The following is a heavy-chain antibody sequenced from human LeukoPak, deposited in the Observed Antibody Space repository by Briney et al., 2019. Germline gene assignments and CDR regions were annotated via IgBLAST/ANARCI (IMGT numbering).Heavy chain of an antibody. D-gene: IGHD3-10*01. CDR2: IKEDGSGT. Sequence: GGSLRLSCAGAGFTFSSHWMSWVRQAPGKGLEWVANIKEDGSGTYYLDSVKGRFTISRANAKNSLYLQMNSLRAEDTAVYYCAKVRGPLSGNSYYFDYWGQGTLVTVSS. CDR1: GFTFSSHW. V-gene: IGHV3-7*01. J-gene: IGHJ4*02. CDR3: AKVRGPLSGNSYYFDY.